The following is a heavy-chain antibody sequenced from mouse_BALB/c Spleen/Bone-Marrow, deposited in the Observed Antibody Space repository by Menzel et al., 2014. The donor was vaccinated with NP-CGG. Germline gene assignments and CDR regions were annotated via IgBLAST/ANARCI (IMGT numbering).Heavy chain of an antibody. CDR3: ARGISYHFDY. D-gene: IGHD5-1*01. Sequence: QVQLQQSGAELMKPGASVKISCKATGYIFSSYWIEWVKQRPGHGLEWIGEILPGISTNYNEKFKGKATFTAETSSNTAYMQLSSLTSEDSAVYYCARGISYHFDYWGQGTTLTVSS. CDR1: GYIFSSYW. V-gene: IGHV1-9*01. CDR2: ILPGIST. J-gene: IGHJ2*01.